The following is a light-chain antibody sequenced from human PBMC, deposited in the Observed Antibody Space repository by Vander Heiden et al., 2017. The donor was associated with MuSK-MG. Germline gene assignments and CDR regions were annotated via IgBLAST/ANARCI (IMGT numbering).Light chain of an antibody. CDR2: EAS. V-gene: IGKV1-39*01. Sequence: DIQLTQSPSSLSASGGDRVIITCRASQNINTYLTWYQHKPGKAPKVLIYEASSLLSGVPARFSGSGSGTDFTLTISSLQPEDFATYYCQQSYSTVWTFGQGTKVEIK. CDR3: QQSYSTVWT. CDR1: QNINTY. J-gene: IGKJ1*01.